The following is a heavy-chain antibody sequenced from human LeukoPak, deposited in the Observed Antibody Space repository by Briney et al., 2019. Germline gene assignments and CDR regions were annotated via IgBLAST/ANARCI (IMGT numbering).Heavy chain of an antibody. CDR3: ARDVTLELGYFDL. V-gene: IGHV4-4*07. Sequence: SETLSLTCTVSGDSINNFYLSWVRQPAGQGLQWIGRIYTTGSITYNPSLKSRVTMSVDRSKKNFSLRLSSVTAADTAVYYCARDVTLELGYFDLWGRGTLVTVSS. CDR2: IYTTGSI. CDR1: GDSINNFY. D-gene: IGHD1-26*01. J-gene: IGHJ2*01.